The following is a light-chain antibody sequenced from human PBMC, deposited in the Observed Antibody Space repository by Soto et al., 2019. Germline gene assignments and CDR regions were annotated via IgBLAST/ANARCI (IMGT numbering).Light chain of an antibody. CDR2: GAS. CDR1: QSVSSN. Sequence: EIVMTQSPATLSVSPGERATLSCRASQSVSSNLAWYQQKPGQAPRLLIYGASTRATGIPARFSGSGSGTECTLTISSLQYEDFAGYDCTQYNNWPPWTFGQGTTVAIK. V-gene: IGKV3-15*01. CDR3: TQYNNWPPWT. J-gene: IGKJ1*01.